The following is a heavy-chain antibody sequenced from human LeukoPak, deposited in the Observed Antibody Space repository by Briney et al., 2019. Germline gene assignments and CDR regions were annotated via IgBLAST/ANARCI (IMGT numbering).Heavy chain of an antibody. V-gene: IGHV2-5*02. CDR3: AHRTWIENWFDP. CDR2: IYRDDDK. Sequence: SGPTLVNPTQTLTLTCTFSGFSISPSGVGVGWIRQPQGKALEWLALIYRDDDKRYSPSLKSRLTITKDTSKNQVVLTMTNMDPVDTARYYCAHRTWIENWFDPWGQGTLVTVSS. J-gene: IGHJ5*02. D-gene: IGHD5-12*01. CDR1: GFSISPSGVG.